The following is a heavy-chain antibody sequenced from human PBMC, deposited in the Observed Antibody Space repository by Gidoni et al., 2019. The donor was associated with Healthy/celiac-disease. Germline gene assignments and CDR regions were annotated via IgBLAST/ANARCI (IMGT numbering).Heavy chain of an antibody. CDR1: GGSFSGYY. D-gene: IGHD3-22*01. CDR3: ARGLRYYYDSSGSCYFDY. V-gene: IGHV4-34*01. CDR2: INHSGST. Sequence: QVQLQQWGAGLLKPSETLSLTCAVYGGSFSGYYWSWIRQPPGKGLEWIGEINHSGSTNYNPSLKSRVTISVDTSKNQFSLKLSSVTAADTAVYYCARGLRYYYDSSGSCYFDYWGQGTLVTVSS. J-gene: IGHJ4*02.